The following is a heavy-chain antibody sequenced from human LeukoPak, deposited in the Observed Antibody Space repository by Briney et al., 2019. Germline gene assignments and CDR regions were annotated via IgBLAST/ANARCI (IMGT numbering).Heavy chain of an antibody. D-gene: IGHD3-22*01. CDR2: INTNTGNP. CDR1: GYIFTSYV. J-gene: IGHJ4*02. Sequence: GASVKVSCKASGYIFTSYVLHWVRQAPEQGLEWMGWINTNTGNPTYAQGFTGRFVFSLDTSVSTAYLQISSLEADDTAIYYCARGDYETHGYQTRWGQGTLVTVSS. CDR3: ARGDYETHGYQTR. V-gene: IGHV7-4-1*02.